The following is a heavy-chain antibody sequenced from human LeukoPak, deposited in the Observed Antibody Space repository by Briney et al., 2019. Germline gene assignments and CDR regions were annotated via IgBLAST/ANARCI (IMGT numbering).Heavy chain of an antibody. CDR3: AREDSSGCDH. Sequence: PSQTLSLTCTVSGGSIYGGGYYWTWIRQPPGKGLEWLAYVYYSGDSKKYNPSLKGRASISIDTSKKQFSLNLTSVTAADTAVYYCAREDSSGCDHWGQGTLVSVSS. D-gene: IGHD3-22*01. J-gene: IGHJ4*02. CDR1: GGSIYGGGYY. CDR2: VYYSGDS. V-gene: IGHV4-61*08.